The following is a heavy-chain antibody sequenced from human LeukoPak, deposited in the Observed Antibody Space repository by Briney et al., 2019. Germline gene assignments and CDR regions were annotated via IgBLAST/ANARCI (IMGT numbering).Heavy chain of an antibody. CDR3: ARVISVAGYDY. Sequence: GGSLRLSCAASGFTFSSYAMHWVRQAPGKGLEWVALISYDGSINDYADSVKGRFTISRDNARNSLYLQMNSLRAEDTAVYYCARVISVAGYDYWGQGTLVTVSS. CDR2: ISYDGSIN. V-gene: IGHV3-30*04. J-gene: IGHJ4*02. CDR1: GFTFSSYA. D-gene: IGHD6-19*01.